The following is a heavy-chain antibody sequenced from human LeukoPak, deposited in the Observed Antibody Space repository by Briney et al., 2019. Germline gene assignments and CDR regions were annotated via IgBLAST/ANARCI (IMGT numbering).Heavy chain of an antibody. Sequence: SETLSLTCAVSGYSISSGNYWGWIRQPPGKGLEWIGSIYYSGSTYYNPSLKSRVTISVDTSKNQFSLKLSSVTAADTAVYYCARHMVVAATVEYFQHWGQGTLVTVSS. D-gene: IGHD2-15*01. CDR2: IYYSGST. V-gene: IGHV4-38-2*01. J-gene: IGHJ1*01. CDR3: ARHMVVAATVEYFQH. CDR1: GYSISSGNY.